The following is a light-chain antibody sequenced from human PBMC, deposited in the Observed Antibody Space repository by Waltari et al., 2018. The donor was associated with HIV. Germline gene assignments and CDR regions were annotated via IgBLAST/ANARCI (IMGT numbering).Light chain of an antibody. CDR3: QQYNNWPGIT. J-gene: IGKJ3*01. V-gene: IGKV3-15*01. CDR1: QSVSTN. Sequence: EIVMTQSPVPLSMSPGERATLSCRASQSVSTNLAWYQQKPGQAPRLLIYGASTGATGIPARFSGSGSGTEFTLTISSLQSEDFAVYYCQQYNNWPGITFGPGTKVDIK. CDR2: GAS.